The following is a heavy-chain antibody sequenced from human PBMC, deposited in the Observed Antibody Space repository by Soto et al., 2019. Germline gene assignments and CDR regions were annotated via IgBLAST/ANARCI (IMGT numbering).Heavy chain of an antibody. D-gene: IGHD3-3*01. V-gene: IGHV1-8*01. CDR1: GYTFTSYD. J-gene: IGHJ6*02. Sequence: ASVKVSCKASGYTFTSYDINWVRQATGQGLEWMGWMNPNSGNTGYAQKFQGRVTMTRNTSISTAYMELSSLRSEDTAVYYCARDRKGITIFGVVDYGMDVWGQGTTVTVSS. CDR3: ARDRKGITIFGVVDYGMDV. CDR2: MNPNSGNT.